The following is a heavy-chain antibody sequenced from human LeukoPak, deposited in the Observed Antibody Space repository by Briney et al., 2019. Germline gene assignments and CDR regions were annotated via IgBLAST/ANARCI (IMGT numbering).Heavy chain of an antibody. V-gene: IGHV3-7*01. Sequence: PGGSLRLSCAASGFTFSSYSMNWVRQAPGKGLEWVANIKQDGSEKYYVDSVKGRFTISRDNAKNSLYLQMNSLRAEDTAVYYCARAPQAPGRTYVWGSYGRFFDIWGQGTMVTVSS. J-gene: IGHJ3*02. CDR2: IKQDGSEK. D-gene: IGHD3-16*01. CDR1: GFTFSSYS. CDR3: ARAPQAPGRTYVWGSYGRFFDI.